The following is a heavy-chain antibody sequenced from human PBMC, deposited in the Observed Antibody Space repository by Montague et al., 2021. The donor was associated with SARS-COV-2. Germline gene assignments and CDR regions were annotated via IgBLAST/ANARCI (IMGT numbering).Heavy chain of an antibody. CDR2: IHNGGTT. Sequence: SETLSLTCTVSGGSLSSGLFYWGWIRQPPGKELEWIGSIHNGGTTTNNPSLKSRVTLSADSSKHQFSLRLDSMTAADTAVYYCARHLAYCAGDCYPDYFDYWGLGTLVTVSS. CDR1: GGSLSSGLFY. V-gene: IGHV4-39*01. CDR3: ARHLAYCAGDCYPDYFDY. J-gene: IGHJ4*02. D-gene: IGHD2-21*01.